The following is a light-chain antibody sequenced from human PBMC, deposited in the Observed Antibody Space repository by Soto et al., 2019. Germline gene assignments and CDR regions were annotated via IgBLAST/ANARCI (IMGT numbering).Light chain of an antibody. J-gene: IGKJ2*01. CDR1: PPINIW. V-gene: IGKV1-5*01. CDR2: DAS. CDR3: QKYISYSSA. Sequence: IHSTHCAATLSTCQRNNVPITCRPSPPINIWLAWYQQKPGKAPKLLIYDASSLHSGVPSRFSGSGSGTEFTITISSLQPDDFATYYCQKYISYSSAFAQRTKREF.